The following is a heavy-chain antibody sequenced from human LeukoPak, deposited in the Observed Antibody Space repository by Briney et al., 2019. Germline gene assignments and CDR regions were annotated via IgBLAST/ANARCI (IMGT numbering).Heavy chain of an antibody. D-gene: IGHD3-22*01. V-gene: IGHV3-30*18. CDR2: ISYDGSNK. CDR3: AKDREYYYDSSGFDY. CDR1: GFTFSSYG. J-gene: IGHJ4*02. Sequence: GRSLRLSCAASGFTFSSYGMHWVRQAPGKGLEWVAVISYDGSNKYYADSVKGRFTISRDNSKSTLYLQMNSLRAEDTAVYYCAKDREYYYDSSGFDYWGQGTLVTVSS.